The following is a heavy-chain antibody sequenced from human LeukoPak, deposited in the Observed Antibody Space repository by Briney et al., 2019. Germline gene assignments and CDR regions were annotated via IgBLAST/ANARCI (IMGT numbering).Heavy chain of an antibody. Sequence: GGSLRLSCSASGFTYSAYWMHWVRQAPGKGLEWVASIKQDGSEKYYVDSVKGRFTISRDNAKNSLYLQMNSLRAEDTALYYCARAPGEGWFDPWGQGTLVTVSS. CDR1: GFTYSAYW. D-gene: IGHD4-17*01. V-gene: IGHV3-7*01. CDR3: ARAPGEGWFDP. CDR2: IKQDGSEK. J-gene: IGHJ5*02.